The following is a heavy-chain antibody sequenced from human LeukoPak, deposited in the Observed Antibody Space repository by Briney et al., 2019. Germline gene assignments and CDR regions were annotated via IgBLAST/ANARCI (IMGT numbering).Heavy chain of an antibody. V-gene: IGHV1-69*04. Sequence: ASVKVSCKASGGTFSSYAISWARQAPGQGLEWMGRIIPILGIANYAQKFQGRVTITADKSTSTAYMELSSLRSEDTAVYYCARITTYYYDSSGYYDDAFDIWGQGTMVTVSS. CDR2: IIPILGIA. D-gene: IGHD3-22*01. CDR1: GGTFSSYA. CDR3: ARITTYYYDSSGYYDDAFDI. J-gene: IGHJ3*02.